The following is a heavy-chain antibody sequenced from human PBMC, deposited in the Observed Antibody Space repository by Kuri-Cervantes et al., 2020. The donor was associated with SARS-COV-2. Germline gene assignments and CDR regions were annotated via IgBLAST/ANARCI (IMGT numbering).Heavy chain of an antibody. D-gene: IGHD3-10*01. Sequence: ASVKVSCKASGYTFTGYYMHWVRQAPGQGLEWMGWINPNSGGTNYAQKFQGRVTMTMDTSISTAYMELSRLRSDDTAVYYCARDLWSVVRGVIARWFDPWGQGTLVTVSS. CDR3: ARDLWSVVRGVIARWFDP. CDR2: INPNSGGT. V-gene: IGHV1-2*02. J-gene: IGHJ5*02. CDR1: GYTFTGYY.